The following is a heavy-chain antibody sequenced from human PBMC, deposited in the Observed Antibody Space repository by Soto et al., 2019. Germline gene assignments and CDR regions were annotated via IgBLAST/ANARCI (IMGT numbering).Heavy chain of an antibody. V-gene: IGHV4-39*01. Sequence: QLQLQESGPGLVKPSETLSLTCTVSDGSISSSSYYWGWIRQPPGKGLEWIGSFYYSGSTYYNPSLKSRITISVDTSKNQSSLKLSSVTAADTAVYYCARHCGRQVVDYWGQGTLVTVSS. CDR2: FYYSGST. CDR3: ARHCGRQVVDY. CDR1: DGSISSSSYY. J-gene: IGHJ4*02. D-gene: IGHD2-21*01.